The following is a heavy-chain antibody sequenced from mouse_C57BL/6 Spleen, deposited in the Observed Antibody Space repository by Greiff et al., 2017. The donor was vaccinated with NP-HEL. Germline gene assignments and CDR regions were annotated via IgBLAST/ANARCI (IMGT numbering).Heavy chain of an antibody. J-gene: IGHJ2*01. CDR2: IYPGNSDT. CDR3: TQIDYDGYYVGY. Sequence: EVQLQQSGTVLARPGASVKMSCKTSGYTFTSYWMHWVKQRPGQGLEWIGAIYPGNSDTSYNQKFKGKAKLTAVTSASTAYMELSSLTNEDSAVYYCTQIDYDGYYVGYWGQGTTLTVSS. CDR1: GYTFTSYW. D-gene: IGHD2-3*01. V-gene: IGHV1-5*01.